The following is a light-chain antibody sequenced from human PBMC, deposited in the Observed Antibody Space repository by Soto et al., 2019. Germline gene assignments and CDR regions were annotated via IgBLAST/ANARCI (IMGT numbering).Light chain of an antibody. CDR1: QSISTY. CDR3: QQYNNWPQP. V-gene: IGKV3-15*01. CDR2: GAS. Sequence: EIVMTHSPAPLSVSPGERATLSCRASQSISTYLAWYQQKPGQAPRLLIYGASTRATGIPARFSGSGSGTEFTLTISSLQSEDFAVYYCQQYNNWPQPFGQGTKVDIK. J-gene: IGKJ1*01.